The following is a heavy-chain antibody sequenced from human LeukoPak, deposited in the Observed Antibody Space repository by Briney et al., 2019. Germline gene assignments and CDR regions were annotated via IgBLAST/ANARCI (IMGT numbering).Heavy chain of an antibody. CDR2: ISGSGGSR. Sequence: SLRLXXAASGFTXSSYAMSWVRQAPGKGLEWVSAISGSGGSRYYADSVKGRFTISRDNSKNTLYLQMNSLRAEDTAVYYCAKEVGSSGWFPFDYWGQGTLVTVSS. CDR3: AKEVGSSGWFPFDY. V-gene: IGHV3-23*01. J-gene: IGHJ4*02. D-gene: IGHD6-19*01. CDR1: GFTXSSYA.